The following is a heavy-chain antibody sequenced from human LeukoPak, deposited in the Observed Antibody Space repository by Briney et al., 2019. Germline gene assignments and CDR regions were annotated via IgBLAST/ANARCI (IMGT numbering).Heavy chain of an antibody. V-gene: IGHV4-59*01. D-gene: IGHD5-12*01. CDR1: GGSISSYY. Sequence: SETLSLTCTVSGGSISSYYWSWIRQPPGKGLEWIGYIYYSGSTNYNPSLKSRVTISVDTSKNQFSLKLSSVTAADTAVYYCARDGKATLQGMGVWGKGTTVTISS. CDR3: ARDGKATLQGMGV. J-gene: IGHJ6*04. CDR2: IYYSGST.